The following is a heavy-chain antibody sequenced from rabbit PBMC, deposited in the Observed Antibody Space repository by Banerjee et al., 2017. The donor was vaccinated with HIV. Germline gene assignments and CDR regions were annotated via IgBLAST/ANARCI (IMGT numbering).Heavy chain of an antibody. CDR1: GIDFSSYYY. V-gene: IGHV1S40*01. Sequence: QSLEESGGDLVKPGASLTLTCTVSGIDFSSYYYMCWVRQAPGKGLEWIACINTSSGNTVYATWAKGRFTISKTSSTTVTLQMTSLTAADTATYFCARDDYVGYAAQLWGPGTLVTVS. CDR2: INTSSGNT. D-gene: IGHD6-1*01. CDR3: ARDDYVGYAAQL. J-gene: IGHJ4*01.